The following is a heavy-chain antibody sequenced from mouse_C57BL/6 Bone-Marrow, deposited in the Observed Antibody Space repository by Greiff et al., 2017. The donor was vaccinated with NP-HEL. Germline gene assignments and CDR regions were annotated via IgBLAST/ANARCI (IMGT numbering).Heavy chain of an antibody. CDR3: ARGGLKGAY. V-gene: IGHV3-6*01. CDR2: ISYDGSN. Sequence: EVQLQQSGPGLVKPSQSLSLTCSVTGYSITSGYYWNWIRQFPGNKLEWMGYISYDGSNNYNPSLKNRISITRDTSKNQFFLKLNSVTTEDTATYYCARGGLKGAYWGQGTLVTVSA. D-gene: IGHD6-1*01. CDR1: GYSITSGYY. J-gene: IGHJ3*01.